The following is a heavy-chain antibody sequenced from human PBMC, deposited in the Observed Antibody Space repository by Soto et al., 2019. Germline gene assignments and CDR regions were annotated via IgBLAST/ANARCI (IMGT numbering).Heavy chain of an antibody. Sequence: EVQLVESGGGLVQPGRSLRLSCAASGFTFDDYAMHWVRQPPGKGLEWGSGITWNRGSKDYADSVKGRFTISRDNRKNSLYLQMNSLRAEDTALYYCTTTYPNDDSRVVAYWGQGTRVTVSS. CDR3: TTTYPNDDSRVVAY. CDR2: ITWNRGSK. D-gene: IGHD1-1*01. V-gene: IGHV3-9*01. CDR1: GFTFDDYA. J-gene: IGHJ4*02.